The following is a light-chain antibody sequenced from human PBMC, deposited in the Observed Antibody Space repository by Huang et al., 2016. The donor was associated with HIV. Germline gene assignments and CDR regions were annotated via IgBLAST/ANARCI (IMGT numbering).Light chain of an antibody. CDR2: AAS. CDR3: QQYNKWPLS. CDR1: ETINSN. J-gene: IGKJ4*01. Sequence: TQSPATLSVFPGDRATLSCRASETINSNLAWYQRRPGQSPRLLIYAASTRATGVHARFSGSVSGTEFTLTINSLQSEDIAVYYCQQYNKWPLSFGGGTKVEI. V-gene: IGKV3-15*01.